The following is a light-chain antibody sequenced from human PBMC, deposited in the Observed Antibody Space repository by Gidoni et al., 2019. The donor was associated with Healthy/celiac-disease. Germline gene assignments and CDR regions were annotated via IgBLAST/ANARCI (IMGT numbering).Light chain of an antibody. V-gene: IGLV1-40*01. CDR3: QSYDSSLSGVV. CDR1: SSNIGAGYD. CDR2: GNS. Sequence: QSVLTQTPSVSGAPGQRVTISCTGSSSNIGAGYDVHWYQQLPGTAPKLLIYGNSNRPSGFPDRFSGSNSGTSASLAITGLQSEDEADYYCQSYDSSLSGVVFGGGTKLTVL. J-gene: IGLJ2*01.